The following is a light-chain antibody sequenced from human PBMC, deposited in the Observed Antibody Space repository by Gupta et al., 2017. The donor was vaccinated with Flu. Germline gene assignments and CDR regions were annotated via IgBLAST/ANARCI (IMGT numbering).Light chain of an antibody. Sequence: NYVSWYQQPPDKAPNLIIYEVSARPSGVPARFYGSKTGNTASLTVAGLPVEDEADYYCGAFAGGTYVFGPGTKVPVL. J-gene: IGLJ1*01. CDR3: GAFAGGTYV. V-gene: IGLV2-8*01. CDR1: NY. CDR2: EVS.